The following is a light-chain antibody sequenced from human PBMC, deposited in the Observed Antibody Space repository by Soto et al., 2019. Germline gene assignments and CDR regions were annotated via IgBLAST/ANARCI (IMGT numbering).Light chain of an antibody. CDR3: QRYDSLRT. CDR1: EGVASNY. J-gene: IGKJ1*01. Sequence: DIVLSQSTSFLSLSLGDNATLFCRASEGVASNYLAWYQQKPGQAPRLLIYGASNRATGIPDRFSGSGSGTDFTLTITRLEAEDFAMYYCQRYDSLRTFGQGTKVDIK. V-gene: IGKV3-20*01. CDR2: GAS.